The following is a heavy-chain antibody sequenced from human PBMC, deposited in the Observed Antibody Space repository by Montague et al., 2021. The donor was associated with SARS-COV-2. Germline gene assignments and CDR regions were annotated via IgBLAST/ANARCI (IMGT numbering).Heavy chain of an antibody. Sequence: SLRLSCAASGFTFISYWMSWVRQALGKGLEWVANINQDGSEKSYVDSVKGRFTISRDNAKNSLYLQMNSLRAEDTAVYYCARDRLLGGQGTLVTVSS. D-gene: IGHD3-10*01. V-gene: IGHV3-7*01. CDR3: ARDRLL. CDR1: GFTFISYW. CDR2: INQDGSEK. J-gene: IGHJ4*02.